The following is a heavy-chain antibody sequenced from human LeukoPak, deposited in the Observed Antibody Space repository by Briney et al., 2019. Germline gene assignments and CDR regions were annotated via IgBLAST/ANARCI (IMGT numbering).Heavy chain of an antibody. CDR2: ISYDGSNK. V-gene: IGHV3-30-3*01. CDR3: ARGSPHPLYSSGWYGRGDWFDP. D-gene: IGHD6-19*01. J-gene: IGHJ5*02. Sequence: PGGSLRLSCAASGFTFSSYAMHWVRQAPGKGLEWVAVISYDGSNKYYADSVKGRFTISRDNSKNTLYLQMNSLRAEDTAVYYCARGSPHPLYSSGWYGRGDWFDPWGQGTLVTVSS. CDR1: GFTFSSYA.